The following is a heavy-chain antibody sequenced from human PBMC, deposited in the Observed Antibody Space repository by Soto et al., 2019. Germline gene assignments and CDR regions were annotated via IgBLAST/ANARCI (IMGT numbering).Heavy chain of an antibody. Sequence: QVQLVQSGAGVKKPGSSVKVSCKASGGTFNNYLISWVRQAPGQGLEWMGVIIPLLGTATYTERFQGRVNITADASTSNAYMELSRLRSEDTAIYFCAREFCSRGSCHFGHWGQGALVTVSS. V-gene: IGHV1-69*01. CDR2: IIPLLGTA. J-gene: IGHJ4*02. CDR3: AREFCSRGSCHFGH. D-gene: IGHD2-15*01. CDR1: GGTFNNYL.